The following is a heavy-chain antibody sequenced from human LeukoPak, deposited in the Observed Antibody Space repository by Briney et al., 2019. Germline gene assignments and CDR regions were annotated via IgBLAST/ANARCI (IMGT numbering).Heavy chain of an antibody. J-gene: IGHJ6*03. Sequence: GGSLRLSCAASGFTFSSYAMSWVRQAPGKGLEWVSAIRGSGGSTYYADSVKGRFTISRGNSKNTLYLQMNSLRAEDTAVYYCAKDHYYDSSGYLTLSYYYYMDVWGKGTKVTVSS. V-gene: IGHV3-23*01. CDR1: GFTFSSYA. D-gene: IGHD3-22*01. CDR2: IRGSGGST. CDR3: AKDHYYDSSGYLTLSYYYYMDV.